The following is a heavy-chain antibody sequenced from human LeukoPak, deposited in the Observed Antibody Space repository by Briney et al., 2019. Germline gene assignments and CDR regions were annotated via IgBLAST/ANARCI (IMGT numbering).Heavy chain of an antibody. J-gene: IGHJ4*02. CDR2: IYYSGST. CDR1: SGSISNYY. V-gene: IGHV4-59*08. Sequence: SETLSLTCSVSSGSISNYYWSWIRQPPGKGLEWIGYIYYSGSTNYNPSLKSRVTISVDTSKNQFSLKLRSVTAADTAVYYCARLSGSIPVFDYWGQGTLVTVSS. CDR3: ARLSGSIPVFDY. D-gene: IGHD1-26*01.